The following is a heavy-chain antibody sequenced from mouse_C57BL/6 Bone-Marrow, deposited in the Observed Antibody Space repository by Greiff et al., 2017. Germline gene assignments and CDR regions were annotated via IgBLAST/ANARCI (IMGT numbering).Heavy chain of an antibody. CDR3: ARDNYWYFDF. J-gene: IGHJ1*03. CDR1: GFTFSSYA. CDR2: ISVGGSYT. Sequence: EVKLVESGGGLVKPGGSLKLSCAASGFTFSSYAMSWVRQTPEKRLEWVATISVGGSYTYYPDNVKGRFTIARDNAKNKLYLQMSHLKSEDTAMYYCARDNYWYFDFWGTGTTVTVSS. V-gene: IGHV5-4*01.